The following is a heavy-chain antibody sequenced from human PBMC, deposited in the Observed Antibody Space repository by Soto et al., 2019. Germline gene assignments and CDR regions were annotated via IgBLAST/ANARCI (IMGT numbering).Heavy chain of an antibody. V-gene: IGHV1-69*01. CDR3: ARVGHITNYGMAV. D-gene: IGHD1-26*01. CDR1: GGTFSSYP. CDR2: IIPFFGTS. Sequence: QVQLVQSGAEVKKPGSSVNVSCEAAGGTFSSYPINWVRQAPGQGLEWVGGIIPFFGTSNYAQKFQGRVTITADDSTSTAYMELRSLRSEDTAVYYCARVGHITNYGMAVWGQGTTVTVSS. J-gene: IGHJ6*02.